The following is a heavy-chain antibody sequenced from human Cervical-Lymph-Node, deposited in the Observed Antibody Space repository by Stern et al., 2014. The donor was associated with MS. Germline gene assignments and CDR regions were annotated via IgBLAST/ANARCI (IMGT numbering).Heavy chain of an antibody. CDR3: ARLWDGGRPPDY. Sequence: QLVESGPGLVKPSETLSLTCTVSGGSIRSSSYYWGWIRQPPGKGLEWIGSIHYTGKTYHNPSLRSRGTMSVDTSKKQLSLKLPSVTAADTAVYFCARLWDGGRPPDYWGQGTLVTVSS. CDR2: IHYTGKT. D-gene: IGHD4-23*01. J-gene: IGHJ4*02. CDR1: GGSIRSSSYY. V-gene: IGHV4-39*01.